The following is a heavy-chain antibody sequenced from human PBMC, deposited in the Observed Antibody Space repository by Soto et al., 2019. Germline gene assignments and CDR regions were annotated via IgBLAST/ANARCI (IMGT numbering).Heavy chain of an antibody. CDR1: GFTSRDAW. D-gene: IGHD5-12*01. CDR2: IKTYTDGATT. V-gene: IGHV3-15*01. Sequence: GGSLRLSCAASGFTSRDAWMSWVRQAPGKGLEWVGRIKTYTDGATTDYAAPVKGRFTMSRDDSKNRLYLQMNSLKIEDTVVYFCATDQTTILDVWGQGTTVTVSS. CDR3: ATDQTTILDV. J-gene: IGHJ6*02.